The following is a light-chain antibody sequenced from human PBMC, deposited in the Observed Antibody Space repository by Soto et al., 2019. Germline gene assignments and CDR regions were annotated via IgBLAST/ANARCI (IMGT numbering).Light chain of an antibody. CDR3: QQLNSYPSL. Sequence: DIQLTQSPSFLSASVGDRVTITCRASQGISSYLAWYQQKPGKAPKLLIYAASTLQSGVPSRFSGSGSGTEFTLTISSLQPEDFATYYSQQLNSYPSLFGGGTKVEIK. CDR2: AAS. J-gene: IGKJ4*01. CDR1: QGISSY. V-gene: IGKV1-9*01.